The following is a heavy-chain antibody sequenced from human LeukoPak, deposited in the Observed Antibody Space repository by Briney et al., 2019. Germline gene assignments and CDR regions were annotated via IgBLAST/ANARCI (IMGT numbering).Heavy chain of an antibody. D-gene: IGHD2-15*01. J-gene: IGHJ4*02. CDR1: GFTFRSYW. CDR2: VNTDGSST. V-gene: IGHV3-74*01. CDR3: AKALPRLYCSGGSCYPPPGPQNTLYYFDY. Sequence: GGSLRLSCAASGFTFRSYWMHWVRQAPGKGLVWISRVNTDGSSTDYADSVKGRFTISRDNAKNTLYLQMNSLRAEDTAVYYCAKALPRLYCSGGSCYPPPGPQNTLYYFDYWGQGTLVTVSS.